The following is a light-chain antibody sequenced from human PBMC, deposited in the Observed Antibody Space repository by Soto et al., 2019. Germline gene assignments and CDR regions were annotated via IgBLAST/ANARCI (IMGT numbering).Light chain of an antibody. CDR3: QQFGSSPWT. Sequence: ENVLTQSPGTLSLSPGERATLSCRASQSVSSSYLTWYQQKPGQAPRLLIYVASSRATGIPDRFSGSGSGTDFTLTISRLEPEDFAVYYCQQFGSSPWTFGQGTKVEIK. J-gene: IGKJ1*01. CDR2: VAS. CDR1: QSVSSSY. V-gene: IGKV3-20*01.